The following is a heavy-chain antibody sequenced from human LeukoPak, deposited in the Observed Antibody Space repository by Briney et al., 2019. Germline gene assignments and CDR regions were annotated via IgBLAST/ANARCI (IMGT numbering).Heavy chain of an antibody. Sequence: GGSLRLSCAASGFTFSSYGMHWVRQAPGKGLEWVAVISYDGSNKYCADSVKGRFTISRDNSKNTLYLQMNSLRAEDTAVYYCARDLAARAYWGQGTLVTVSS. CDR2: ISYDGSNK. CDR3: ARDLAARAY. J-gene: IGHJ4*02. D-gene: IGHD6-6*01. CDR1: GFTFSSYG. V-gene: IGHV3-30*03.